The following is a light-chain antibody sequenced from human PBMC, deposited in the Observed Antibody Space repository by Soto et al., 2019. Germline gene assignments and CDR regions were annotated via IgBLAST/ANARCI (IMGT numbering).Light chain of an antibody. CDR1: SSDVGRYNF. Sequence: QSVLTQPASVSGSPGHSITISCTGTSSDVGRYNFVSWYQQHPGKVPKVMIYEVTKRPSGVSNRFSGSKSGNTAFLTISGLQAEDEADYYCCSDAGSGVYVFGTGTKVTVL. V-gene: IGLV2-23*02. CDR2: EVT. J-gene: IGLJ1*01. CDR3: CSDAGSGVYV.